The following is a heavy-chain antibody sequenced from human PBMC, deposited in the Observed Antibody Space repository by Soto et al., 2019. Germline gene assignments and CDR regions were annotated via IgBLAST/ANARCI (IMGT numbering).Heavy chain of an antibody. D-gene: IGHD3-10*01. CDR2: IIPIFGTA. V-gene: IGHV1-69*06. J-gene: IGHJ6*02. CDR3: ARDGIGGGYYYYGMDV. Sequence: QVQLVQSGAEVKKPGSSVKVSCKASGGTFSSYAISWVRQAPGQGLEWMGGIIPIFGTANYAQKFQGRVTITADKSTSTDYMELSSLRSEDTAVDYCARDGIGGGYYYYGMDVWGQGTTVTVSS. CDR1: GGTFSSYA.